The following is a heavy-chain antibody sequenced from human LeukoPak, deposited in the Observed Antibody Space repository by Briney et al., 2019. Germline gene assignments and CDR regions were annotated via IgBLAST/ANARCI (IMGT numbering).Heavy chain of an antibody. D-gene: IGHD3-10*01. CDR1: GFTFSSYA. CDR2: ISGSGGST. V-gene: IGHV3-23*01. CDR3: AKAGVYYYGSGSYYRPGDAFDI. Sequence: GGSLRLSCAASGFTFSSYAMSWVRQAPGKGLEWVSAISGSGGSTYYADSVKGRFTISRDNSKNTLYLQMNSLRAEDTAVYYCAKAGVYYYGSGSYYRPGDAFDIWGQGTMVTVSS. J-gene: IGHJ3*02.